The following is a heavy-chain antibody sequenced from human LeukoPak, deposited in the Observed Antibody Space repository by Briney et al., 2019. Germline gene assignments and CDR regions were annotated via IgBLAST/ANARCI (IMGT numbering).Heavy chain of an antibody. D-gene: IGHD3-22*01. CDR1: GYTFTGYY. CDR2: INPNSGGT. V-gene: IGHV1-2*04. Sequence: ASVKVSCKASGYTFTGYYMHWVRQAPGQGLEWMGWINPNSGGTNYAQKFQGWVTMTRDTSISTAYMELSRLRSDDTAVYYCARANYYDSSGYYYGYWGQGTLVTVSS. CDR3: ARANYYDSSGYYYGY. J-gene: IGHJ4*02.